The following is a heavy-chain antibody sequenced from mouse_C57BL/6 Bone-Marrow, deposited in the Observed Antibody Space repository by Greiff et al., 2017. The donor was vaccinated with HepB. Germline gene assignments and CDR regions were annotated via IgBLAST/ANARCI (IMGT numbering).Heavy chain of an antibody. CDR2: INPSSGYT. V-gene: IGHV1-4*01. CDR3: ARRGPAWFAY. Sequence: VKLMESGAELARPGASVKMSCKASGYTFTSYTMHWVKQRPGQGLEWIGYINPSSGYTKYNQKFKDKATLSADKYSSTAYMQLSSLTSEDSAVYYCARRGPAWFAYWGQGTLVTVSA. J-gene: IGHJ3*01. CDR1: GYTFTSYT.